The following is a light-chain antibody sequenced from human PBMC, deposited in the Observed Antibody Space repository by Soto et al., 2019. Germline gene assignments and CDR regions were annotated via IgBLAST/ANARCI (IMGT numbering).Light chain of an antibody. Sequence: DIQMTQSPSTLSASVGDTATITCRASESISIWLAWYQQKPGKAPKLLIYKASSLGSGVPSRFSGSGSGTEFTLTISSLQPDDFATYYCQQYTRYPITFGQGTRLEIK. J-gene: IGKJ5*01. V-gene: IGKV1-5*03. CDR2: KAS. CDR1: ESISIW. CDR3: QQYTRYPIT.